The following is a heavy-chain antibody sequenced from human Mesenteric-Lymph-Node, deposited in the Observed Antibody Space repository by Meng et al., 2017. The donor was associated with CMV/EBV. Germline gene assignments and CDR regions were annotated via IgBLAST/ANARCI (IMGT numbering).Heavy chain of an antibody. Sequence: CAVYGGCFSGYYWSWIRQPPGKGLEWIGEINHSGSTNYNPSLKSRVTISVDTSKNQFSLKLSSVTAADTAVYYCARGVQLWALPLGYWGQGTLVTVSS. CDR2: INHSGST. J-gene: IGHJ4*02. V-gene: IGHV4-34*01. CDR1: GGCFSGYY. CDR3: ARGVQLWALPLGY. D-gene: IGHD5-18*01.